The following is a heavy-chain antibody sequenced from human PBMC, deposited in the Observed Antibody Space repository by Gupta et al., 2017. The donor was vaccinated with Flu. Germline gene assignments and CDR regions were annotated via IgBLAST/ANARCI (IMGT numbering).Heavy chain of an antibody. Sequence: QVRLEQSGAEVKKPGASVKVSCEPSVYSFPNYGLSWLRQAPGQGVEWMGWISTHRGDKDYAQKFKGRGFMTTETSTNTAYLEVRSLRSDATALEYCARDQERGSVLGDANYFDYGGQGTMVTVSS. CDR1: VYSFPNYG. CDR3: ARDQERGSVLGDANYFDY. J-gene: IGHJ4*02. D-gene: IGHD3-10*01. V-gene: IGHV1-18*01. CDR2: ISTHRGDK.